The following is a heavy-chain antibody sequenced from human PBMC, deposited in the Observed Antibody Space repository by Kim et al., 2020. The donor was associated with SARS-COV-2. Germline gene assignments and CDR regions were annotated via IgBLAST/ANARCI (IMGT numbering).Heavy chain of an antibody. CDR1: GGSFSGYY. J-gene: IGHJ4*02. V-gene: IGHV4-34*01. D-gene: IGHD3-16*02. CDR3: ARGYDYVWGSYHYFDY. CDR2: INHSGST. Sequence: SETLSLTCAVYGGSFSGYYWSWIRQPPGKGLEWIGEINHSGSTNYNPSLKSRVTISVDTSKNQFSLKLSSVTAADTAVYYCARGYDYVWGSYHYFDYWGQGTLVTVSS.